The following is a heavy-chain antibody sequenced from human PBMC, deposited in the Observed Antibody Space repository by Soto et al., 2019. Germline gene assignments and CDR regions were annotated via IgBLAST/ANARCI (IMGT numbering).Heavy chain of an antibody. Sequence: GASVKVSCKASIYTFTSYGITWVRQAPGQGLEWMGWISAYNGNTNYAQNLQGRVTMTTDTSTSTAYMELRSLRSDDTAVYYCAREALRYFDWLSPPGMDVWGQGTTVTVSS. D-gene: IGHD3-9*01. CDR3: AREALRYFDWLSPPGMDV. CDR1: IYTFTSYG. CDR2: ISAYNGNT. J-gene: IGHJ6*02. V-gene: IGHV1-18*01.